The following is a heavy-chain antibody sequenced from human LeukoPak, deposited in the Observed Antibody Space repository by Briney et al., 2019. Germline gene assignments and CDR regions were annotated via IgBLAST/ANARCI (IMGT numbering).Heavy chain of an antibody. CDR1: GFTFSSYL. CDR2: INQDGSKK. CDR3: EGAWS. V-gene: IGHV3-7*01. J-gene: IGHJ5*02. Sequence: GGSLRLSCAASGFTFSSYLMNWVRQAPGKGLGWVANINQDGSKKNYVDSVKGRFTISRDNAKNSLYLQMNSLRAEDTAVYYCEGAWSWGQGTLVTVSS. D-gene: IGHD6-19*01.